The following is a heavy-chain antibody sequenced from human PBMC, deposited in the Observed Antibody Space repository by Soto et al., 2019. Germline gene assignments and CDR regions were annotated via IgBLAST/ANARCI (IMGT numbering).Heavy chain of an antibody. Sequence: GAALRLSCVASGFTVRTYALTWVRQAPGKVPECVSTISGSGGTTYYADSVKGRFTTVRDNSKNTLYLQMNSLKAKDTAVYYCAKVRSTTIFDVVSLFDYWGQGTLVTVSS. CDR2: ISGSGGTT. D-gene: IGHD3-3*01. CDR3: AKVRSTTIFDVVSLFDY. CDR1: GFTVRTYA. V-gene: IGHV3-23*01. J-gene: IGHJ4*02.